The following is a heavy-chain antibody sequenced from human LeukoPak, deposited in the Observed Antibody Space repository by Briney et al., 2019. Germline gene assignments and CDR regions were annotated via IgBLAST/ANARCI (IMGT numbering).Heavy chain of an antibody. D-gene: IGHD3-22*01. CDR3: AKDTERAYYYDSSGYFDY. V-gene: IGHV3-33*06. CDR1: GFTFSSYG. CDR2: IWYDGSKK. J-gene: IGHJ4*02. Sequence: PGGSLRLSCAASGFTFSSYGMHWVRQAPGKGLEWVAVIWYDGSKKYYADSVKGRFTISRDNSKNTLYLQMNSLRAEDTAVYYCAKDTERAYYYDSSGYFDYWGQGTLVTVSS.